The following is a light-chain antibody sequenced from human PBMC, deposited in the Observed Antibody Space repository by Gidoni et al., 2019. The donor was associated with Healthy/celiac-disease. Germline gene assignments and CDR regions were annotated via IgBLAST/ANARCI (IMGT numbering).Light chain of an antibody. CDR2: AAS. CDR1: QSSSSY. V-gene: IGKV1-39*01. Sequence: DIQLTQSPSSRSASVGDRVTITCRASQSSSSYLNWYQQKPGKAPKLLIYAASSLQSGVPSRFSGSGSGTDFTLTISSLQPEDFATYYCQQSYSTPRTFGQGTKVEIK. CDR3: QQSYSTPRT. J-gene: IGKJ1*01.